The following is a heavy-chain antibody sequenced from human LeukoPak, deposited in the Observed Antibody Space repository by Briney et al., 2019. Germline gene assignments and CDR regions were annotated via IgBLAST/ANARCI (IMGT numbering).Heavy chain of an antibody. D-gene: IGHD4-17*01. Sequence: GGSLRLSCAASGFMFSKSWMHWVRQVPGKGLVWVARIYNDGSTTNYADSVKGRFTISRDNAANTLFLQMSSPRAEDTAVYYCAREKDDHGDPGPLDAWGQGDLVTVSS. CDR3: AREKDDHGDPGPLDA. J-gene: IGHJ5*02. CDR2: IYNDGSTT. CDR1: GFMFSKSW. V-gene: IGHV3-74*01.